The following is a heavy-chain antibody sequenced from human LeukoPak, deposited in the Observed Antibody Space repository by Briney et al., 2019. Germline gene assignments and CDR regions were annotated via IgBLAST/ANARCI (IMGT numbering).Heavy chain of an antibody. V-gene: IGHV4-39*01. CDR1: GGSIRSGSYY. J-gene: IGHJ3*02. CDR3: ARPAVCSGGSCYYDSFDM. Sequence: SETLSLTCTVYGGSIRSGSYYWGWIRQPPGKGLEWIGSIYYSGSTYYNPSLKSRVTISVDTSKNQFSLKLSSVTAADTAVYYCARPAVCSGGSCYYDSFDMWGQGTMVTVSS. D-gene: IGHD2-15*01. CDR2: IYYSGST.